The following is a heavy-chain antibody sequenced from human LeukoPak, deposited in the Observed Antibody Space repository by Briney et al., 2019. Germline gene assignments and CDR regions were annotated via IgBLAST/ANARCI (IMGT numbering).Heavy chain of an antibody. CDR2: INPNSGGT. V-gene: IGHV1-2*02. J-gene: IGHJ3*02. CDR3: ARVRLGIWGAFDI. Sequence: ASVKVSCKASGYTFTGYYMHWVRQAPGQGLEWMGWINPNSGGTNYAQKSQGRVTMTRDTSISTAYMELSRLRSDDTAVYYCARVRLGIWGAFDIWGQGTMVTVSS. CDR1: GYTFTGYY. D-gene: IGHD7-27*01.